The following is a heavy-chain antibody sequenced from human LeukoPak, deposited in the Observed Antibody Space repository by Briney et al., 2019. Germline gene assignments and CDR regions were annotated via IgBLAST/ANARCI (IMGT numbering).Heavy chain of an antibody. CDR1: GGSFSGYY. CDR3: ASRIAYYDFWSGPYFDY. J-gene: IGHJ4*02. CDR2: INHSGST. V-gene: IGHV4-34*01. Sequence: SETLSLTCAAYGGSFSGYYWSWIRQPPGKGLEWIGEINHSGSTNYNPSLKSRVTISVDTSKNQFSLKLSSVTAADTAVYYCASRIAYYDFWSGPYFDYWGQGTLVTVSS. D-gene: IGHD3-3*01.